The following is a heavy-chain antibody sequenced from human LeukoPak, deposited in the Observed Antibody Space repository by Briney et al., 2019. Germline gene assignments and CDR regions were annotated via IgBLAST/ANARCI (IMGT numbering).Heavy chain of an antibody. D-gene: IGHD6-13*01. V-gene: IGHV1-46*01. CDR1: GYTFTSYY. J-gene: IGHJ4*02. Sequence: RASVKVSCKASGYTFTSYYMHWVRQAPGQGLEWMGIINPSGGSTSYAQKFQGRVTMTTDTSTSTAYMELRSLRSDDTAVYYCARDWAIAAAGRGSDYWGQGTLVTVSS. CDR2: INPSGGST. CDR3: ARDWAIAAAGRGSDY.